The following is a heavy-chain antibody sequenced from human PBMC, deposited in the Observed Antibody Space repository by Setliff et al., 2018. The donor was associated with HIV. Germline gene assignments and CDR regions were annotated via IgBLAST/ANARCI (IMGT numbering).Heavy chain of an antibody. CDR1: GGSVSSSSYF. J-gene: IGHJ5*02. CDR2: IYYSGTT. Sequence: SETLSLTCTVSGGSVSSSSYFWGWIRQPPGTGLEWIGNIYYSGTTFYNPSLKSRVSISVDTSTDHFSLKLSSVTAADTAVYYCARLGGNWGYWFDPWSQGTLVTVSS. V-gene: IGHV4-39*02. D-gene: IGHD7-27*01. CDR3: ARLGGNWGYWFDP.